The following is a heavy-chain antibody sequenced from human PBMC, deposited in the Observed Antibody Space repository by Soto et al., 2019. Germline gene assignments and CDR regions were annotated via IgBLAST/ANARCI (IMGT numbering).Heavy chain of an antibody. CDR1: GGTFSSYT. J-gene: IGHJ4*02. Sequence: SVKVSCKASGGTFSSYTISWVRQDPGQGLEWMGRIIPILGIANYAQKFQGRVTITADKSTSTAYMELSSLRSEDTAVYYCATSAGYSSSRAYFDYWGQGTLVTVSS. CDR3: ATSAGYSSSRAYFDY. D-gene: IGHD6-13*01. V-gene: IGHV1-69*02. CDR2: IIPILGIA.